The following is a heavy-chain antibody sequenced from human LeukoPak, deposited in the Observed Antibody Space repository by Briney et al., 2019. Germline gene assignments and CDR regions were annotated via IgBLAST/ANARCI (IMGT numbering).Heavy chain of an antibody. CDR3: ARDRIAAAVTSYYFDY. Sequence: PSEALSLTCTVSGGSISSYYWSWIRQPAGKGLEWIGRIYTSGSTNYNPSLKSRVTMSVDTSKNQFSLKLSPVTAADTAVYYCARDRIAAAVTSYYFDYWGQGTLVTVSS. D-gene: IGHD6-13*01. V-gene: IGHV4-4*07. CDR1: GGSISSYY. J-gene: IGHJ4*02. CDR2: IYTSGST.